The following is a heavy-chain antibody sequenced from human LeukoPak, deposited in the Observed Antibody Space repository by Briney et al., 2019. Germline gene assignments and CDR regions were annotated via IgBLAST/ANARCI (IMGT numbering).Heavy chain of an antibody. CDR1: GGSISSYY. Sequence: PSQTLSLTCTVSGGSISSYYWSWIRQPPGKGLEWIWYIHYSGSTNYNPSLKSRVTISVDTSKNQFSLKLSSVTAADTAVYYCARGYRYYYDSSGLYYFDYWGQGTLVTVPS. CDR2: IHYSGST. CDR3: ARGYRYYYDSSGLYYFDY. D-gene: IGHD3-22*01. J-gene: IGHJ4*02. V-gene: IGHV4-59*01.